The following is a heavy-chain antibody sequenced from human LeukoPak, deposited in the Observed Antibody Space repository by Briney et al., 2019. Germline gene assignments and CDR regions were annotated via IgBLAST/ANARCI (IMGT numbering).Heavy chain of an antibody. CDR1: GFIFSSYA. CDR3: ANHRTPDRYHWNYFDY. CDR2: IGGHVHST. D-gene: IGHD1-20*01. Sequence: PGGSLRLSCAASGFIFSSYAMSWVRQAPGTGLEWVSSIGGHVHSTYYADSVIGRFTISRDDSKNTLYLQMNSLRANDTAIYYCANHRTPDRYHWNYFDYWGQGTLVTVSS. V-gene: IGHV3-23*01. J-gene: IGHJ4*02.